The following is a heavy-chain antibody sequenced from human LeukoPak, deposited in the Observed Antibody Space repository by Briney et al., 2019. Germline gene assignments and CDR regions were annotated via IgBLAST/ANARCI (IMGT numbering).Heavy chain of an antibody. CDR3: ARDLYGTVAGTSYFQH. CDR1: GFTFSSYA. D-gene: IGHD6-19*01. J-gene: IGHJ1*01. V-gene: IGHV3-30*01. Sequence: GGSLRLSCAASGFTFSSYAMHWVRQAPGKGLEWVALISYDGSKEYYVDSVKGRLTISRDNSKNTLYLQMNSLRAEDTAVYYCARDLYGTVAGTSYFQHWGQGTLVTVSS. CDR2: ISYDGSKE.